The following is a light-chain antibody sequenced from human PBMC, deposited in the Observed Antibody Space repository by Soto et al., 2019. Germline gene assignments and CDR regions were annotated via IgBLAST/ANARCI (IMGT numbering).Light chain of an antibody. V-gene: IGKV1-9*01. Sequence: DIQLTQSPSFLSASVGDRVTMTCRASQAISRDIVWYQQKPGRAPQLLVFRATILQSGVPSRFSGSGSRTEFTLTISSLMPEDFATYYCQQVNSLPYTFGQGT. CDR1: QAISRD. CDR2: RAT. CDR3: QQVNSLPYT. J-gene: IGKJ2*01.